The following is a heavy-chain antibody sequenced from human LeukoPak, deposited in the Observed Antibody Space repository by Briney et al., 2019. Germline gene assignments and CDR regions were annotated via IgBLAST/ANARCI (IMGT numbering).Heavy chain of an antibody. Sequence: PGRSLRLSCAASGFTFSSYGMHWVRQAPVKGLEWVAVISYDGSNKYYADSVKGRFTISRDNSKNTLYLQMNSLRAEDTAVYYCAKDWDSSPYFDYWGQGTLVTVSS. CDR1: GFTFSSYG. D-gene: IGHD3-22*01. J-gene: IGHJ4*02. V-gene: IGHV3-30*18. CDR3: AKDWDSSPYFDY. CDR2: ISYDGSNK.